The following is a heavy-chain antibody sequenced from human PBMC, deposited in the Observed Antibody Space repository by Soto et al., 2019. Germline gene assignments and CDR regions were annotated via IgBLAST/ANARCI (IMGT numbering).Heavy chain of an antibody. J-gene: IGHJ4*02. Sequence: PGGSLRLSCAASGFTFSSYAMSWVRQAPGKGLEWVSTISGNGGTTYYADSVRGRLTISRDNSKNRLYLQMNSLRAEDTAVYYCATMERLFDYWGQGTLVTVSS. CDR2: ISGNGGTT. V-gene: IGHV3-23*01. CDR1: GFTFSSYA. D-gene: IGHD3-3*01. CDR3: ATMERLFDY.